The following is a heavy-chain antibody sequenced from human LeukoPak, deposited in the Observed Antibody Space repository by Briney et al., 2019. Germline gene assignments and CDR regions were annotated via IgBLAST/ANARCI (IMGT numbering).Heavy chain of an antibody. D-gene: IGHD3-10*01. J-gene: IGHJ4*02. CDR1: GFAFSSYA. V-gene: IGHV3-23*01. CDR2: ISGSGGST. Sequence: PGGSLRLSCAASGFAFSSYAMSWVRQAPGKGLEWVSAISGSGGSTYYADSVKGRFTISRDNSKNTLYLQMDSLRAEDTAVYYCANYYGSGSYFDYWGQGTLVTVSS. CDR3: ANYYGSGSYFDY.